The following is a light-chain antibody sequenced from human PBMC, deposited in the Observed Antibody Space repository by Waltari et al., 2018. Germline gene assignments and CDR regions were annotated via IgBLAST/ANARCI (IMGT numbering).Light chain of an antibody. CDR2: SAS. CDR1: ESVSSSY. V-gene: IGKV3-20*01. J-gene: IGKJ1*01. Sequence: ELVLTQSPGTLSLSPGERATLSCRASESVSSSYLTWYQQKPDQAPRLLIYSASSRATGIPERFSGSWSGTDFTLTISGLEPEDFAVYWCQHYGTSPSWTFGQGTKVEV. CDR3: QHYGTSPSWT.